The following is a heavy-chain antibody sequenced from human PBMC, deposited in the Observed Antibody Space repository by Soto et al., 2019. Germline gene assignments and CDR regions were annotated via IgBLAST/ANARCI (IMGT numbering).Heavy chain of an antibody. D-gene: IGHD3-10*02. J-gene: IGHJ3*01. CDR3: ARSHYVLGAFDV. V-gene: IGHV4-30-4*08. CDR1: GASISSGDYY. CDR2: IFHSGET. Sequence: QVQLQESGPGLVKPSETLSLTCTVSGASISSGDYYSSWIRQSPGKGLQWNGYIFHSGETYYTPSLESSLSISIDASKNQFSLNLNSVTAADTAVYFCARSHYVLGAFDVGGPGTVVTVSS.